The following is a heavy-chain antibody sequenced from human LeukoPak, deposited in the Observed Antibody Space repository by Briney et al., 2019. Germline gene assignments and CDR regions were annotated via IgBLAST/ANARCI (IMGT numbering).Heavy chain of an antibody. CDR1: GFTFDDYA. J-gene: IGHJ1*01. CDR3: AKVGVYCSSTSCHEYFQH. CDR2: ISWNSGSI. V-gene: IGHV3-9*01. D-gene: IGHD2-2*01. Sequence: GGSLRLSCAASGFTFDDYAMHWVRQAPGEGLEWVSGISWNSGSIGYADSVKGRFTISRDNAKNSLYLQMNSLRAEDTALYYCAKVGVYCSSTSCHEYFQHWGQGTLVTVSS.